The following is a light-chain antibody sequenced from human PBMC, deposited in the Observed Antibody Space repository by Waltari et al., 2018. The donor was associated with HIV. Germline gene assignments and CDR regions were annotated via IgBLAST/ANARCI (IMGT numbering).Light chain of an antibody. Sequence: DIQLTQSPSFMSASVGDRVTITCRASQAITSYLAWYQQKLGKAPKLLIYSASTLERGVPSRFSGGGYETEFSLTISSLQPEDSATYSCQQLHTYPFTFGQGTKLEIK. CDR2: SAS. CDR1: QAITSY. CDR3: QQLHTYPFT. V-gene: IGKV1-9*01. J-gene: IGKJ2*01.